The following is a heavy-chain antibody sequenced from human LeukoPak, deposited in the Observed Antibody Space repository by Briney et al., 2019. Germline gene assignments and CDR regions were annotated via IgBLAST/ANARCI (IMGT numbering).Heavy chain of an antibody. Sequence: GGSLRLSCAGSGFTFSGYGMHWVRQAPGKGLEWVSSISSSSSYIYYADSVKGRFTISRDNAKNSLYLQMNSLRAEDTAVYYCARDPTYYYGSGSYYPWGQGTLVTVSS. V-gene: IGHV3-21*01. CDR1: GFTFSGYG. J-gene: IGHJ4*02. CDR2: ISSSSSYI. CDR3: ARDPTYYYGSGSYYP. D-gene: IGHD3-10*01.